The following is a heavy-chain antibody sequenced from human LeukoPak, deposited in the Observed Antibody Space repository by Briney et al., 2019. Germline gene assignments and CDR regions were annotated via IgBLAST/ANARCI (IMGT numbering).Heavy chain of an antibody. J-gene: IGHJ3*02. V-gene: IGHV1-2*06. D-gene: IGHD5-24*01. CDR1: GYSFTGYY. CDR2: INPNTGGT. CDR3: ARVGDGLNDAFDI. Sequence: ASVKVSCKASGYSFTGYYMNWERQAPGQGLEWLGRINPNTGGTNYAQNFQGRVTMTRDTSISTAYMELSRLRSDDTAVYYCARVGDGLNDAFDIWGQGTMVTVSS.